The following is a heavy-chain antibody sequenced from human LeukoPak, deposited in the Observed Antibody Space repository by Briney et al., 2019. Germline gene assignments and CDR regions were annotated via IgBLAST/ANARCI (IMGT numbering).Heavy chain of an antibody. D-gene: IGHD6-19*01. Sequence: ASVKVSCKASGYTFTSYGISLVRQAPGQGLEWMGWISAYNGNTNYAQKLQGRVTMTTDTSTSTAYMELRSLRSDDTAVYYCARDHPIAVAGTHWFDPWGQGTLVTVSS. CDR3: ARDHPIAVAGTHWFDP. CDR2: ISAYNGNT. CDR1: GYTFTSYG. J-gene: IGHJ5*02. V-gene: IGHV1-18*01.